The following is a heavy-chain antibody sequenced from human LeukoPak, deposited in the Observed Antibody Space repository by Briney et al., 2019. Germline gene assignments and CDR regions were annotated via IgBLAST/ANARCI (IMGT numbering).Heavy chain of an antibody. V-gene: IGHV4-39*01. D-gene: IGHD3-3*01. CDR3: AGITIFGFHRHYRWFDP. CDR2: IYYSGST. CDR1: SDFFSSVTDY. Sequence: PSETLSLTCTVSSDFFSSVTDYWAWIRQSPGKGLEWIGIIYYSGSTYYNPSLKSRVTISVDTSKNQFSLKLSSVTAADTAVYYCAGITIFGFHRHYRWFDPWGQGTLVTVSS. J-gene: IGHJ5*02.